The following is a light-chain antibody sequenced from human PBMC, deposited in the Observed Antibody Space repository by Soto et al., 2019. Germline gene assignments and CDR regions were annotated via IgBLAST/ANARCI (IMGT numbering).Light chain of an antibody. J-gene: IGKJ1*01. CDR3: QHYDSYPWA. V-gene: IGKV1-5*01. CDR2: DAS. Sequence: DIQMTQSPSSLSASVGDSVTITCRASQSISGWLAWYQQKPGEAPKVLIYDASSLESGVPSRFRGSGSGTEFTLTISSLQPDDFSTYYCQHYDSYPWAFGQGTKVEIK. CDR1: QSISGW.